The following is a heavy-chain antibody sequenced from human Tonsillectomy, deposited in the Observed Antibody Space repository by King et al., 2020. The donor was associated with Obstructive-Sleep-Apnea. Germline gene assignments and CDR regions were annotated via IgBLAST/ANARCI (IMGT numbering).Heavy chain of an antibody. D-gene: IGHD3-22*01. CDR2: IYPGDSDT. J-gene: IGHJ6*02. CDR3: ARVSTDSSGYYPYYYGMDV. V-gene: IGHV5-51*01. Sequence: QLVQSGAEVKKPGASLKISCKGSGYSFTSYWIGWVRQMPGKGLEWMGIIYPGDSDTRYSPSFQGQVTISADKSISTAYLQWSSLKASDTAMYYCARVSTDSSGYYPYYYGMDVWGQGTTVTVSS. CDR1: GYSFTSYW.